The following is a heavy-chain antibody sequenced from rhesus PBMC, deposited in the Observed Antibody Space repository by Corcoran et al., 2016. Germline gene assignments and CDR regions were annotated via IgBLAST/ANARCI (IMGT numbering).Heavy chain of an antibody. Sequence: QLQLQESGPGLVKPSETLSVTCVVSGGSISSSYWSWIRQAPGKGLEWIGYIYGSGSSTNYNPSLKSRVVLSVDTSKDRLSLKLSSVTAANTAVYYCASEGAAAPFDYWGQGVLVTVSS. CDR1: GGSISSSY. D-gene: IGHD6-25*01. CDR3: ASEGAAAPFDY. J-gene: IGHJ4*01. V-gene: IGHV4-169*02. CDR2: IYGSGSST.